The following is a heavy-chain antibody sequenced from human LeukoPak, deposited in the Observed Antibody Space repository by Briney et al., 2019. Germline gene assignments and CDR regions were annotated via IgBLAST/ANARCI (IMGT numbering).Heavy chain of an antibody. Sequence: GGSLRLSCAASGSTFSSYGMHWVRQAPGKGLEWVAFIRYDGSNKYYADSVKGRFTISRDNSKNTLYLQMNSLRAEDTAVYYCAGEMATTDAFDIWGQGTMVTVSS. V-gene: IGHV3-30*02. J-gene: IGHJ3*02. CDR3: AGEMATTDAFDI. CDR1: GSTFSSYG. D-gene: IGHD5-24*01. CDR2: IRYDGSNK.